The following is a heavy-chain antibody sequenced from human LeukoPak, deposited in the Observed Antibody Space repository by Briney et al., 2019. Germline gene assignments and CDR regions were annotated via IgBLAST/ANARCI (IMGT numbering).Heavy chain of an antibody. CDR2: ISSSSSTI. Sequence: PGGSLTLSCAASGFTFSSYSMNWVRQAPGKGLEWVSYISSSSSTIYYADSVKGRFTISRDNAKNSLYLQMNSLRDEDTAVYYCARVNLERRPLFLYYFDYWGQGTLVTVSS. V-gene: IGHV3-48*02. D-gene: IGHD1-1*01. CDR1: GFTFSSYS. CDR3: ARVNLERRPLFLYYFDY. J-gene: IGHJ4*02.